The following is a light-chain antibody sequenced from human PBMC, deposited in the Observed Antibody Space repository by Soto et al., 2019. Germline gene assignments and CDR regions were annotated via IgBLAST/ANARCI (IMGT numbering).Light chain of an antibody. V-gene: IGKV4-1*01. Sequence: DMVLTQSPHSLSVSLGERATINCKSSQSVVFGSNNKNSLAWYQQRPGQAPKLVIYWASTRASGVPDRFSGSGSGTDFTLTISNLQSEDVAVYCCQLRGTFGPGTKVDI. J-gene: IGKJ3*01. CDR3: QLRGT. CDR2: WAS. CDR1: QSVVFGSNNKNS.